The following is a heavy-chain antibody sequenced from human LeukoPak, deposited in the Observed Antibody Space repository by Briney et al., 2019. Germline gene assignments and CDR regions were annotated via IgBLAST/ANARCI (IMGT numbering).Heavy chain of an antibody. CDR1: GFTVSSNY. D-gene: IGHD6-19*01. CDR3: ARLPGNSSGWTDY. Sequence: GGSLRLSCAASGFTVSSNYMSWVRRAPGKGLEWVSSISSSSSYIYYADSVKGRFTISRDNAKNSLYLQMNSLRAEDTAVYYCARLPGNSSGWTDYWGQGTLVTVSS. CDR2: ISSSSSYI. J-gene: IGHJ4*02. V-gene: IGHV3-21*01.